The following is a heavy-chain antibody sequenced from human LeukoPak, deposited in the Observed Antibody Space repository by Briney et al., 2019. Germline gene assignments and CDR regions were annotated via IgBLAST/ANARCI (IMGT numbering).Heavy chain of an antibody. CDR3: ARESYCSGGKCYPPTLNYYGMDV. CDR2: IDSSSRTI. V-gene: IGHV3-48*02. CDR1: GFSFSNYG. D-gene: IGHD2-15*01. J-gene: IGHJ6*02. Sequence: GGSLRLSCAASGFSFSNYGMNWVRQAPGKGLEWISYIDSSSRTIYYSDSVKGRFAISRDNAKNSLYLQMNSLRDEDTAIFYCARESYCSGGKCYPPTLNYYGMDVWGQGTTVTVSS.